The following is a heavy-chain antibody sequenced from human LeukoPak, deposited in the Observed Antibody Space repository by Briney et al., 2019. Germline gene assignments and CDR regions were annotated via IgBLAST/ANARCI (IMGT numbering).Heavy chain of an antibody. CDR1: GGSISSYY. Sequence: SETLSLTCTVSGGSISSYYWSWIRQPPGKGLEWIGYIYYSGSTNYNPSLKSRVTISVETSKNEFSLKLRSVTAADTAVYYCARVTGYRIEDYFDYWGQGALVTVSS. J-gene: IGHJ4*02. CDR3: ARVTGYRIEDYFDY. D-gene: IGHD6-13*01. V-gene: IGHV4-59*01. CDR2: IYYSGST.